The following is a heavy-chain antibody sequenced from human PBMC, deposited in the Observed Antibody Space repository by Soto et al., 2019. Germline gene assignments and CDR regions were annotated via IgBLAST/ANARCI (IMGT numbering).Heavy chain of an antibody. CDR1: GYTFTSYY. CDR3: ARIKWGLDYYNGMDV. V-gene: IGHV1-46*01. Sequence: GASVKVSCKASGYTFTSYYMHWVRQAPGQGLEWMGIINPSGGSTSYAQKFQGRVTMTWDTSFSTAYMELTRLRPDDTAVYYCARIKWGLDYYNGMDVWGQGTTVTVSS. J-gene: IGHJ6*02. CDR2: INPSGGST. D-gene: IGHD1-26*01.